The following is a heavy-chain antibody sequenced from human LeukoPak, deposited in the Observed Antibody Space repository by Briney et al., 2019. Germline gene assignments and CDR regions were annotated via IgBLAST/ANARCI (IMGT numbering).Heavy chain of an antibody. Sequence: SQTLSLTCSVSGASVSTTAYFWNWIRQPAGEGLEWIGRIYASGNTHYNPSLKSRVPMSLDTSKNQFSLTMNSVTAAVSAVYFCASYREAYDLYPHGLDVWGRGTVVTVSS. V-gene: IGHV4-61*02. CDR3: ASYREAYDLYPHGLDV. D-gene: IGHD5-24*01. CDR2: IYASGNT. J-gene: IGHJ3*01. CDR1: GASVSTTAYF.